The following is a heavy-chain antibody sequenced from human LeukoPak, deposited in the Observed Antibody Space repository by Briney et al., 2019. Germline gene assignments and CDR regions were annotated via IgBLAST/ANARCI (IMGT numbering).Heavy chain of an antibody. CDR1: GGSFSGYY. V-gene: IGHV4-34*01. Sequence: PSETLSLTCAVYGGSFSGYYWSWIRQPPGKGLEWIGEINHSGSTNYNPSLKSRVTISVDTSKNQFSLKLSSVTAADTAVYYCARGQGIVVVPAANWFDPWGQGTPVTVSS. CDR2: INHSGST. J-gene: IGHJ5*02. CDR3: ARGQGIVVVPAANWFDP. D-gene: IGHD2-2*01.